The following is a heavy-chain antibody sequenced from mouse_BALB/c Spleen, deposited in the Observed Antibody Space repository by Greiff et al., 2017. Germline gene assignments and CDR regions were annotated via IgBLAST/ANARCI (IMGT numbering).Heavy chain of an antibody. CDR1: GFTFSSYG. J-gene: IGHJ1*01. D-gene: IGHD5-5*01. CDR2: ISSGGSYT. Sequence: EVNVVESGGDLVKPGGSLKLSCAASGFTFSSYGMSWVRQTPDKRLEWVATISSGGSYTYYPDSVKGRFTISRDNAKNTLYLQMSSLKSEDTAMYYCARRGDYPGYFDVWGAGTTVTVSS. V-gene: IGHV5-6*02. CDR3: ARRGDYPGYFDV.